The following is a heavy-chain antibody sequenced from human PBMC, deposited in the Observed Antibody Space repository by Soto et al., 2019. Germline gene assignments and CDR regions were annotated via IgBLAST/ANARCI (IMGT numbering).Heavy chain of an antibody. CDR3: ATLTRYCSSTTCYGNYFDY. D-gene: IGHD2-2*01. CDR1: GGSISSSSYY. Sequence: QLQLQESGPGLVKPSETLSLTCTVSGGSISSSSYYWGWIRQPPGKGLEWIGSTYYSGSTYYNPSLNGRATIAVDTSKNQFSLTLRSVTAADTAVYYCATLTRYCSSTTCYGNYFDYWGQGTLVTVSS. J-gene: IGHJ4*02. V-gene: IGHV4-39*01. CDR2: TYYSGST.